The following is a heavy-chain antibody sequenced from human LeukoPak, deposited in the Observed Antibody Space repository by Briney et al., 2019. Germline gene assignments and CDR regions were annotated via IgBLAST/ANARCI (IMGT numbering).Heavy chain of an antibody. CDR1: GESFSDYY. J-gene: IGHJ3*02. Sequence: PSETLSLTCGFYGESFSDYYWGWIRQPPGKGLEWIGEINHTGSTNYNPSLKSRVTISMDTSKNQFSLKLSSVTAADTAVYYCARDGDSSSYAFDIWGQGTMVTVSS. CDR2: INHTGST. V-gene: IGHV4-34*01. D-gene: IGHD6-6*01. CDR3: ARDGDSSSYAFDI.